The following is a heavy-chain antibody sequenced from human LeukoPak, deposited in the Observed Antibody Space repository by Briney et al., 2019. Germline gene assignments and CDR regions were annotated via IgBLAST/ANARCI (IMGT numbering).Heavy chain of an antibody. D-gene: IGHD3-22*01. J-gene: IGHJ4*02. Sequence: ASVNVSCKSSGYTFTIYGISWVRPSPGQGLEWMGCICAYNGNTNYAQTLQGRVTMTTDTSTSTAYMELRSLRSDDTTVYYCARAARGYYDSSGYPYYFDYWGQGTLVTVSS. CDR3: ARAARGYYDSSGYPYYFDY. CDR2: ICAYNGNT. CDR1: GYTFTIYG. V-gene: IGHV1-18*01.